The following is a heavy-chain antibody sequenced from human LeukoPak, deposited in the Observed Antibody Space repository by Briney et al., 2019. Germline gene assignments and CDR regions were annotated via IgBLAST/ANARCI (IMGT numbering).Heavy chain of an antibody. D-gene: IGHD3-22*01. CDR2: INHSGST. Sequence: SETLSLTCAVYGGSFSGYYWSWIRQPPGKGLEWIGEINHSGSTNYNPSLKSRVTILVDTSKNQFSLKLSSVTAADTAVYYCARGRDSSGYGPFDYWGQGTLVTVSS. CDR1: GGSFSGYY. J-gene: IGHJ4*02. V-gene: IGHV4-34*01. CDR3: ARGRDSSGYGPFDY.